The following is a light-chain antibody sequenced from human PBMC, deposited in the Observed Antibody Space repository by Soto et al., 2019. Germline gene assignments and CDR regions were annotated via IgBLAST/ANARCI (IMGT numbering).Light chain of an antibody. CDR3: QQYYSFPRT. V-gene: IGKV1-9*01. Sequence: IQLTQSPSSLSASVGDRFTFTCRASQGIFTYLAWYQQKPGKAPELLIYAASTLQSGFPSRFSGSGSGADFTLTISCLQSEDFATYYCQQYYSFPRTFGQGTKVDI. J-gene: IGKJ1*01. CDR1: QGIFTY. CDR2: AAS.